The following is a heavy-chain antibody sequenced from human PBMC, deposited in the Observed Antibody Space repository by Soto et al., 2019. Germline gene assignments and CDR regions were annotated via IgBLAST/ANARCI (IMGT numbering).Heavy chain of an antibody. D-gene: IGHD6-13*01. CDR3: AGAHSSSWSLDY. V-gene: IGHV1-2*02. CDR2: INPNSGGT. CDR1: GYTFTGYY. Sequence: ASVKVSCKASGYTFTGYYMHWVRQAPGQGLEWMGWINPNSGGTNYAQKFQGRVTMTRDTSISTAYMELSRLRSDDTAVYYCAGAHSSSWSLDYWGQGTLVTVPQ. J-gene: IGHJ4*02.